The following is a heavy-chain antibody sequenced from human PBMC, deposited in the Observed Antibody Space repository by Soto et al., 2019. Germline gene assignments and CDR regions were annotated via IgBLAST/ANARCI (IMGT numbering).Heavy chain of an antibody. V-gene: IGHV4-59*01. D-gene: IGHD2-21*02. CDR1: GGSISSYY. Sequence: SETLSLTCTVSGGSISSYYWSWIRQPPGKGLEWIGQIYYSGSTNYNPSLKSRVTISVDTSKNQFSLILDSVTAADTAMYYCAVYTAGIGGDGSWGQGTMVTVSS. CDR2: IYYSGST. CDR3: AVYTAGIGGDGS. J-gene: IGHJ5*02.